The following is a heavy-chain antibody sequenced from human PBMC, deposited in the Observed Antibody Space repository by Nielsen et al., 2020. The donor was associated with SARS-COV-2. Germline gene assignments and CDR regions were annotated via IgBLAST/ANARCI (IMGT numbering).Heavy chain of an antibody. V-gene: IGHV4-39*01. D-gene: IGHD5-24*01. CDR3: ARVYRRWLQLSPHYFDY. J-gene: IGHJ4*02. Sequence: SETLSLTCTVSGGSISSSSYYWGWIRQPPGKGLEWIGSIYYSGSTYYNPSLKSRVTISVDTSKNQFSLKLSSVTAADTAVYYCARVYRRWLQLSPHYFDYWDQGTLVTVSS. CDR2: IYYSGST. CDR1: GGSISSSSYY.